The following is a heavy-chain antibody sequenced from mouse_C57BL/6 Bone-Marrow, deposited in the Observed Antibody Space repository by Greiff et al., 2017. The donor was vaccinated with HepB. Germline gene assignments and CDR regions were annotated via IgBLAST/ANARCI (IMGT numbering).Heavy chain of an antibody. V-gene: IGHV1-85*01. D-gene: IGHD1-1*01. CDR3: ARPYYYGSSYERGAMDY. CDR2: IYPRDGST. Sequence: QVQLQQSGPELVKPGASVKLSCKASGYTFTSYDINWVKQRPGQGLEWIGWIYPRDGSTKYNEKFKGKATLTVDTSSSTAYMELHSLTSEDSAVYFCARPYYYGSSYERGAMDYWGQGTSVTVSS. CDR1: GYTFTSYD. J-gene: IGHJ4*01.